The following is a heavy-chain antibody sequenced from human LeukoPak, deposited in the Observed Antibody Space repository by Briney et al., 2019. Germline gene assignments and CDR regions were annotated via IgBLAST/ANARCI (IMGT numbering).Heavy chain of an antibody. CDR3: ARDQGDCSGGSCSKYYFDY. V-gene: IGHV3-7*01. D-gene: IGHD2-15*01. CDR2: IKQDGSEK. Sequence: PGGSLRLSCAASGFTFSSYWMSWVRQAPGKGLEWVANIKQDGSEKYYVDSVKGRFTISRDNAKNSLYLQMNSLRAEDTAVYYCARDQGDCSGGSCSKYYFDYWGQGTLVTISS. CDR1: GFTFSSYW. J-gene: IGHJ4*02.